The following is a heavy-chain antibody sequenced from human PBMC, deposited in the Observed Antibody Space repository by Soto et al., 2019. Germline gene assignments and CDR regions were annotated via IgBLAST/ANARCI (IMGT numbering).Heavy chain of an antibody. CDR1: GGSISTDGYY. D-gene: IGHD2-2*01. CDR3: ARDSRTGCSSTDCYMS. CDR2: IYHSGTT. Sequence: TSETLSLTCSVSGGSISTDGYYWSWIRQLPGKGLEWIGYIYHSGTTYHNPSLKSRLSMSVDTSKNQFSLNLMSVTAADTATYYCARDSRTGCSSTDCYMSWGRGILVTVSS. J-gene: IGHJ5*02. V-gene: IGHV4-31*03.